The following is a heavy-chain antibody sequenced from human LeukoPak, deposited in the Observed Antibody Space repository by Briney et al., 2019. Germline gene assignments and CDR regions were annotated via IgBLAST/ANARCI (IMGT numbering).Heavy chain of an antibody. CDR3: AKGVRGYDYCDY. D-gene: IGHD5-12*01. J-gene: IGHJ4*02. V-gene: IGHV3-30*18. CDR1: GFTFSSYG. Sequence: GGSLRLSCAASGFTFSSYGMHWVRQAPGKGLEWVAVISYDGSNKFYADSVKGRFTISRDNSKNMLYLQMNSLRAEDTAVYYCAKGVRGYDYCDYWGQGTLVTVSS. CDR2: ISYDGSNK.